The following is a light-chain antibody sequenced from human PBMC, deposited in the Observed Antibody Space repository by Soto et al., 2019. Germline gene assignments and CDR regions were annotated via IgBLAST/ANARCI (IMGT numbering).Light chain of an antibody. Sequence: QSALTQPASVSGSPGQSITISCTGTSSDVGGYNYVSWYQQHPGKAPKLMIYDVSNRPSGVSNRFSGSKSGNTASLTISGLQPEDEADYYCSSYTSSSTLCVFGTGTKVTV. CDR3: SSYTSSSTLCV. J-gene: IGLJ1*01. CDR2: DVS. CDR1: SSDVGGYNY. V-gene: IGLV2-14*01.